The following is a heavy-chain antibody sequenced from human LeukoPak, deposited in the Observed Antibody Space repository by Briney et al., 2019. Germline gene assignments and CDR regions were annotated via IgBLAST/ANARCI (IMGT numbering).Heavy chain of an antibody. Sequence: PSETLSLTCVVYGGSFSGYYWSWIRQPPGKGLEWIGEINHSGSTNYNPSLKSRVTISVDTSKNQFSLKLSSVTAADTAVYYCARGWRRRLDYWGQGTLVTVSS. CDR3: ARGWRRRLDY. J-gene: IGHJ4*02. CDR2: INHSGST. V-gene: IGHV4-34*01. CDR1: GGSFSGYY.